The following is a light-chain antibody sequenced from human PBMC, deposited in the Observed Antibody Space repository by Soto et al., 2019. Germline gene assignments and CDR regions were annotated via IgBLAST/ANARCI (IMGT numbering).Light chain of an antibody. CDR2: GAS. Sequence: PGERVTLSCRASQSVSSSYLTWYQQKPGQAPRLLIYGASTRATSIPARFSGSGSGTDFTLTISSLQPEDFAVYYCQQRTNWPITFGQGTRLE. J-gene: IGKJ5*01. CDR3: QQRTNWPIT. CDR1: QSVSSSY. V-gene: IGKV3D-20*02.